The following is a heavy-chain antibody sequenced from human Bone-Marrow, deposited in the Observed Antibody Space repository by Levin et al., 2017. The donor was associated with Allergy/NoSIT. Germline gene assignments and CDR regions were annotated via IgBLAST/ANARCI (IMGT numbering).Heavy chain of an antibody. J-gene: IGHJ4*02. V-gene: IGHV3-66*02. D-gene: IGHD6-19*01. Sequence: GGSLRLSCAASGFTVSSNYMSWVRQAPGKGLEWVSVIYSGGSTYYADSVKGRFTISRDNSKNTLYLQMNSLRAEDTAVYYCAKNGGWYGAGYFDYWGQGPLVTVSS. CDR1: GFTVSSNY. CDR2: IYSGGST. CDR3: AKNGGWYGAGYFDY.